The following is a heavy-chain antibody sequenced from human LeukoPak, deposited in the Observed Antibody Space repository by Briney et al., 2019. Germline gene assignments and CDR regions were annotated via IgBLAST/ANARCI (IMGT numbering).Heavy chain of an antibody. CDR3: ARDSSSRSSSFDY. CDR2: IIPIFGTA. Sequence: SVKVSCKASGGTFSSYAISWVRQAPGQGLEWMGGIIPIFGTANYAQKFQGRVTISADESTSTAYMELSSLRSEDTAVYYCARDSSSRSSSFDYWGQGTLVTVSS. J-gene: IGHJ4*02. V-gene: IGHV1-69*01. CDR1: GGTFSSYA. D-gene: IGHD6-6*01.